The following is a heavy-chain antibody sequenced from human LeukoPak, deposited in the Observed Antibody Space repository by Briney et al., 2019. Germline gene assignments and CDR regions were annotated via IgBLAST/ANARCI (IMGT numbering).Heavy chain of an antibody. CDR1: GGSFSDYS. Sequence: TSSETLSLTCAVYGGSFSDYSWTWIRQAPGEGLEWIGEINHNGGTNHNPSLVSRVIMSVDTSKNQFSLKVSSVTAADTAVYYCASTDYDILTGCGWGQGTLVTVSS. J-gene: IGHJ4*02. D-gene: IGHD3-9*01. CDR2: INHNGGT. V-gene: IGHV4-34*01. CDR3: ASTDYDILTGCG.